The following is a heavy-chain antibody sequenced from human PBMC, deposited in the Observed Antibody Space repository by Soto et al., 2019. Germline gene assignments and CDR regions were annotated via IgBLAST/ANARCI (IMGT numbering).Heavy chain of an antibody. CDR3: AREIFADTAAGVGWFDP. J-gene: IGHJ5*02. Sequence: ASETLSLTCTVSGGSISSGGYYWSWIRQHPGKGLEWIGYIYYSGSTYYNPSLKSRVTISVDTSKNQFSLKLSSVTAADTAVYYCAREIFADTAAGVGWFDPWGQGTLVTVSS. D-gene: IGHD6-13*01. CDR2: IYYSGST. V-gene: IGHV4-31*03. CDR1: GGSISSGGYY.